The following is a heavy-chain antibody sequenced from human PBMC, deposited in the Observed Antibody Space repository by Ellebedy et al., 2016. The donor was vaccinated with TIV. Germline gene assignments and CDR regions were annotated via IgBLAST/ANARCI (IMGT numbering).Heavy chain of an antibody. CDR3: ARGRSGTYIHHAFDS. D-gene: IGHD1-14*01. J-gene: IGHJ4*02. CDR1: GFTFSGYA. V-gene: IGHV3-23*01. CDR2: FGVSGDSA. Sequence: PGGSLRLSCAASGFTFSGYAMSWVRQAPGKGLEWVSGFGVSGDSAYYADSVKGRFTISRDNSMNIIYLQMDSLGAEDTAMYYCARGRSGTYIHHAFDSWGQGSLVTVSS.